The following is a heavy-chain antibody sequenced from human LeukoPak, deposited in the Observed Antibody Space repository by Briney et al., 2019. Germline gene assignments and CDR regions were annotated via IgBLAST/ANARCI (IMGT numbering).Heavy chain of an antibody. CDR2: IYYSGST. CDR1: GGSISSGGYS. Sequence: SETLSLTCTVSGGSISSGGYSWSWIRQHPGKGLEWIGYIYYSGSTYYNPSLKSRVTISVDTSKNQFSLKLSSVTAADTAVYYCAVYCSSTSCYRTIDYWGQGTLVTVSS. D-gene: IGHD2-2*02. V-gene: IGHV4-31*03. J-gene: IGHJ4*02. CDR3: AVYCSSTSCYRTIDY.